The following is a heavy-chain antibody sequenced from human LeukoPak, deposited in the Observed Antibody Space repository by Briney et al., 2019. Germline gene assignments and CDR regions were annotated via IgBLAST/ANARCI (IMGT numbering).Heavy chain of an antibody. V-gene: IGHV4-34*01. CDR2: INHSGST. CDR1: DGSFSGYS. J-gene: IGHJ5*01. CDR3: ARESSPREIAAAGLRFDS. Sequence: SETLSLTCAVYDGSFSGYSWSWIRQPPAKGLEWIREINHSGSTNYNPSLKSRVTISLDTSKNQFSLKLSSVTAADTAVYYCARESSPREIAAAGLRFDSWGQGTLVTVSS. D-gene: IGHD6-13*01.